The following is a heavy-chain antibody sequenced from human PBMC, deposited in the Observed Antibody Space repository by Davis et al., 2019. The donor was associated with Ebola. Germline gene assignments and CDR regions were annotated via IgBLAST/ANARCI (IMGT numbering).Heavy chain of an antibody. CDR3: TTGASGTYFPYNWFDP. J-gene: IGHJ5*02. Sequence: ASVNVSCMVSGYTLIELSMHWVRQTPGKGLEWMGGFDPEDGETVYAQKFQGRVTMTEDTSTDTAYMELTSLTSEDTALYYCTTGASGTYFPYNWFDPWGQGTLVTVSS. D-gene: IGHD3-10*01. CDR2: FDPEDGET. CDR1: GYTLIELS. V-gene: IGHV1-24*01.